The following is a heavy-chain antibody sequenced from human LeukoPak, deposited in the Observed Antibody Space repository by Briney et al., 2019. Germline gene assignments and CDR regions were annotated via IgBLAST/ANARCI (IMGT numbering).Heavy chain of an antibody. CDR3: ARIGGRPTAMVNYFDY. Sequence: SETLSLTCTVSGGSISSSSYYWGWIRQPPGKGLEWIGSIYYSGSTYYNPSLKSRVTISVDTSKNQFSLKLSSVTAADTAVYYCARIGGRPTAMVNYFDYWGQGTLVIVYS. D-gene: IGHD5-18*01. J-gene: IGHJ4*02. V-gene: IGHV4-39*07. CDR2: IYYSGST. CDR1: GGSISSSSYY.